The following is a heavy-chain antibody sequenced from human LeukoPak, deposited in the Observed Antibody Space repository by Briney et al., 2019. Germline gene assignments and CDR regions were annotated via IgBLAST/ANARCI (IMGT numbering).Heavy chain of an antibody. D-gene: IGHD3-10*01. Sequence: PSETLSLTCAVYVGSFSGNQWTWIRQPPGKGLEWIGEINHSGSTNYNPSLKSRVTISVDTSKNQFSLKRSSVTAADTAVYYCARQTTDTGEHGSGSYYAFDPWGQGTLVTVSS. CDR2: INHSGST. V-gene: IGHV4-34*01. CDR3: ARQTTDTGEHGSGSYYAFDP. J-gene: IGHJ5*02. CDR1: VGSFSGNQ.